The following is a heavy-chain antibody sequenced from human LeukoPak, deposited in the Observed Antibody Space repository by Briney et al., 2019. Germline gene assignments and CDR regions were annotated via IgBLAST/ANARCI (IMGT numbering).Heavy chain of an antibody. V-gene: IGHV4-59*08. J-gene: IGHJ5*02. CDR1: GGSIRRYY. D-gene: IGHD6-6*01. CDR3: ARVQYSSSYNWFDP. Sequence: PSETLSLTCTVSGGSIRRYYWSWIRQPPGKGLEWIGYVYYSGTTNYNPSLKSRVTMSVDTSKNQFSLKLSSVTAADTAVYYCARVQYSSSYNWFDPWGQGTLVTVSS. CDR2: VYYSGTT.